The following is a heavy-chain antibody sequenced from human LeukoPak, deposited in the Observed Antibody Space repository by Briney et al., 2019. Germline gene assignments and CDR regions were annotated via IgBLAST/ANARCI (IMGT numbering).Heavy chain of an antibody. J-gene: IGHJ6*02. D-gene: IGHD3-10*01. CDR3: AREGEWGYYYGMDV. CDR2: IHYSGST. V-gene: IGHV4-59*01. Sequence: PSETLSLTCTVSGGSINSYYWSWIRQPPEKGLEWLGYIHYSGSTNYNPSLKSRVTISVDTSKNQFSLKLTSVTAADTAVYYCAREGEWGYYYGMDVWGRGTTVTVSS. CDR1: GGSINSYY.